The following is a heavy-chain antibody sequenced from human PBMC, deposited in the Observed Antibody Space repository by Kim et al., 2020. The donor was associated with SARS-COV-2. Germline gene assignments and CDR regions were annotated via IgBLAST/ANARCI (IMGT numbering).Heavy chain of an antibody. J-gene: IGHJ4*02. Sequence: GGSLRLSCAASGFTFDDYTMHWVRQAPGKGLEWVSLISWDGGSTYYADSVKGRFTISRDNSKNSLYLQMNSLRTEDTALYYCAKDMSPVVVPAAIDYWGQGTLVTVSS. CDR3: AKDMSPVVVPAAIDY. CDR2: ISWDGGST. D-gene: IGHD2-2*02. CDR1: GFTFDDYT. V-gene: IGHV3-43*01.